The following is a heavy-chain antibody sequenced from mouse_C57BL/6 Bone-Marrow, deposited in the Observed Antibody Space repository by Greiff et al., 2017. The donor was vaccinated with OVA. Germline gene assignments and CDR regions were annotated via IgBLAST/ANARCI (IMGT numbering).Heavy chain of an antibody. Sequence: EVQLQQSGAELVRPGASVKLSCTASGFNIKDDYMHWVKQRPEQGLEWIGWIDPENGDTEYAPKFPGKATITADTSSNTAYLQLSSLTAEDTAVYYCTSYGNFDDWGQGTTLTVSS. J-gene: IGHJ2*01. D-gene: IGHD2-1*01. CDR3: TSYGNFDD. V-gene: IGHV14-4*01. CDR1: GFNIKDDY. CDR2: IDPENGDT.